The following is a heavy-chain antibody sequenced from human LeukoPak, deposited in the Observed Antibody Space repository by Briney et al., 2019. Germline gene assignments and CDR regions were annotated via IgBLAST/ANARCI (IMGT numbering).Heavy chain of an antibody. Sequence: GGSLRLSCAASGFTFSSYGMNWVRQAPGKGLEWVSSISSSSSYIYYADSVKGRFTISRDNAKNSLYLQMNSLRAEDTAVYYCARGRQIEGSWFDPWGQGTLVTVSS. CDR3: ARGRQIEGSWFDP. J-gene: IGHJ5*02. V-gene: IGHV3-21*01. CDR1: GFTFSSYG. D-gene: IGHD2-15*01. CDR2: ISSSSSYI.